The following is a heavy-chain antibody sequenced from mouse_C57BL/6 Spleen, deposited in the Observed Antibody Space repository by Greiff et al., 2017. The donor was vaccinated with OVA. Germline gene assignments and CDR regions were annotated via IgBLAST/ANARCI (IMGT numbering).Heavy chain of an antibody. CDR3: ARKDYDTWFAY. V-gene: IGHV5-6*02. J-gene: IGHJ3*01. Sequence: DVKLVESGGDLVKPGESLKLSCAASGFTFSSYGMSWVRQTPDKRLEWVATISSGGSYTYYPDSVKGRFTISRDNAKNTLYLQMSSLRSEDTAMYYCARKDYDTWFAYWGQGTLVTVSA. D-gene: IGHD2-4*01. CDR2: ISSGGSYT. CDR1: GFTFSSYG.